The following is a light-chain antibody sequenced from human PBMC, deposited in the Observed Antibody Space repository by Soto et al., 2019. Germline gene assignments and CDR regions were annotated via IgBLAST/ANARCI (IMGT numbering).Light chain of an antibody. Sequence: QTVVSQEPSFSVSPGGTVTLTCGLTSGSVLTSYYPTWYQQTPGQAPRTLIYSTNIRSSGVPDRFSGSILGNKAALTITGAQADDESDYYCALYVGTGTVVFGGWTKVTVL. V-gene: IGLV8-61*01. CDR3: ALYVGTGTVV. CDR1: SGSVLTSYY. J-gene: IGLJ2*01. CDR2: STN.